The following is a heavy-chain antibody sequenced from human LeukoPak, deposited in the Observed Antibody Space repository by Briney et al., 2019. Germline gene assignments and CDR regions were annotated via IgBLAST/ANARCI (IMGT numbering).Heavy chain of an antibody. V-gene: IGHV4-4*02. J-gene: IGHJ4*02. CDR3: ARDLHYGSGSYSFDY. Sequence: SETLSLTCAVSGGSISSSNWWSWVRQPPGKGLEWNGEIYHSGSTNYNPSLKSRVTISVDKSKNQFSLKLSSVTAADTAVYYCARDLHYGSGSYSFDYWGQGTLVTVSS. D-gene: IGHD3-10*01. CDR1: GGSISSSNW. CDR2: IYHSGST.